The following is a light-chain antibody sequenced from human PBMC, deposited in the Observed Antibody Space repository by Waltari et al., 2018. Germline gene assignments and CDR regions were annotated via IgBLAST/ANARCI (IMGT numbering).Light chain of an antibody. CDR1: SMIKW. CDR3: QQYNSYSLLT. J-gene: IGKJ4*01. CDR2: EAS. Sequence: SMIKWLAWYQQKPPKATKLLIYEASTLQSGVPSRCSGTGAGTNVTLTISSLQPDDFATYYCQQYNSYSLLTFGGGTKVEIK. V-gene: IGKV1-5*03.